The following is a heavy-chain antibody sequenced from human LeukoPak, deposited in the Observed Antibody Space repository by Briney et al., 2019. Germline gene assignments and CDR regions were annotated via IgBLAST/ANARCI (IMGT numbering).Heavy chain of an antibody. Sequence: GGSLRLSCAASGFTFSSYAMSWVRQAPGKGLEWVSAISGSGGSTYYADSVKGRFTISRDNSKNTLYLQMNSLRAEDTAVYYCAKDIQYCSSTSCYRRGYYFGYWGQGTLVTVSS. CDR2: ISGSGGST. V-gene: IGHV3-23*01. D-gene: IGHD2-2*02. CDR1: GFTFSSYA. J-gene: IGHJ4*02. CDR3: AKDIQYCSSTSCYRRGYYFGY.